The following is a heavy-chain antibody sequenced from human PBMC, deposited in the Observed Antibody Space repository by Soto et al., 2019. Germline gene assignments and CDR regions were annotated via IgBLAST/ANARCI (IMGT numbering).Heavy chain of an antibody. V-gene: IGHV3-23*01. CDR3: AKDRRGRAAAGNFDY. D-gene: IGHD6-13*01. Sequence: EVQLLESGGGLVQPGGSLRLSCAASGFTFSSYAMSWVRQAPGKGLEWVSGISGSGGSTYYADSVKGRFTISRDNTKNTLYLQMNSLRAEDTAVYYCAKDRRGRAAAGNFDYWGQGTLVTVSS. CDR1: GFTFSSYA. CDR2: ISGSGGST. J-gene: IGHJ4*02.